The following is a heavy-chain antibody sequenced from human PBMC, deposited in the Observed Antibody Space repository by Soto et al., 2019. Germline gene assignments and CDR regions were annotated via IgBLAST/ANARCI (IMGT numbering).Heavy chain of an antibody. V-gene: IGHV3-7*03. CDR1: GFTFSSYW. Sequence: VQLVESGGGLVQPGWSLRLSCAASGFTFSSYWMTWVRQAPGKGLEWVANIKHESETFYLDSVKGRFTISRDNAKNSLYLQMNNLRVGDTAVYYCVRDGMYDYGSGMQWGQGTVVTVSS. J-gene: IGHJ4*02. CDR2: IKHESET. CDR3: VRDGMYDYGSGMQ. D-gene: IGHD3-10*01.